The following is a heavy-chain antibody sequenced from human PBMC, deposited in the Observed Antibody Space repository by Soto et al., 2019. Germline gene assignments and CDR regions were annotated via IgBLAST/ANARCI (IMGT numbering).Heavy chain of an antibody. D-gene: IGHD3-9*01. CDR1: GYTFTSYY. CDR3: ARDGGTAYYDILTGYLHNWFDP. CDR2: INPSGGST. J-gene: IGHJ5*02. V-gene: IGHV1-46*01. Sequence: RASVKVSCKASGYTFTSYYMHWVRQAPGQGLEWMGIINPSGGSTSYAQKFQGRVTMTRDTSTSTVYMELSSLRSEDTAVYYCARDGGTAYYDILTGYLHNWFDPWGQGTLVTVSS.